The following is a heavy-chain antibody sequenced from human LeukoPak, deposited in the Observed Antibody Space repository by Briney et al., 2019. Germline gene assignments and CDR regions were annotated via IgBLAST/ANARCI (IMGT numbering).Heavy chain of an antibody. V-gene: IGHV1-18*01. CDR2: ISAYNGNT. D-gene: IGHD3-22*01. CDR3: ARSHYYDSSGYYDY. J-gene: IGHJ4*02. CDR1: GFTFTSYG. Sequence: ASVKVSCKASGFTFTSYGISWVRQAPGQGLEWMGWISAYNGNTNYAQKLQGRVTMTTDTSTSTAYMELRSLRSDDTAVYYCARSHYYDSSGYYDYWGQGTLVTVSS.